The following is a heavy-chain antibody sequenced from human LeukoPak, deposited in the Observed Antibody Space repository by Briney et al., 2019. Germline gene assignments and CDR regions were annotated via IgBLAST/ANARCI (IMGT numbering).Heavy chain of an antibody. CDR2: ITGSGGSA. D-gene: IGHD2-15*01. V-gene: IGHV3-23*01. CDR1: GFTFSNYA. J-gene: IGHJ4*02. CDR3: ASRYCSGGSCYNRYYFDY. Sequence: PGGSLRLSCAASGFTFSNYAMSWVRQTPGKGLEWVSAITGSGGSAYYADSVKGRFTISRDNSKNTLYLQMNSRRAEDTAIYYCASRYCSGGSCYNRYYFDYWGQGTLVTVSS.